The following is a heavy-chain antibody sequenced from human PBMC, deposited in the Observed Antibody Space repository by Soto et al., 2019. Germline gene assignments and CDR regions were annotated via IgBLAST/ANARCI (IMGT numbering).Heavy chain of an antibody. J-gene: IGHJ4*02. V-gene: IGHV3-30*18. Sequence: QVQLVESGGGVVQPGRSLRLSCAASGFTFSSYGMHWVRQAPGKGLEWVAVISYDGSNKYYADSVKGRFTISRDNCKNTLYLQMNSLRAEDTAVYYCAKGRADYDILSDPLDYWGQGTLVTVSS. D-gene: IGHD3-9*01. CDR3: AKGRADYDILSDPLDY. CDR1: GFTFSSYG. CDR2: ISYDGSNK.